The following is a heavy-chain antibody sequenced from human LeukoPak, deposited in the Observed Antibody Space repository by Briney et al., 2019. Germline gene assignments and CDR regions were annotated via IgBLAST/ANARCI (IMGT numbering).Heavy chain of an antibody. CDR2: INTNTGNP. J-gene: IGHJ4*02. CDR1: GYTFTSYA. Sequence: ASVKVSCKASGYTFTSYAMNWVRQAPGQGLEWMGWINTNTGNPMYAQGFTGRFVFSFDTSVSTAYLQISSLEAEDTAIYYCAREAYGSGSYHFDYWGQGTLVTASS. D-gene: IGHD3-10*01. CDR3: AREAYGSGSYHFDY. V-gene: IGHV7-4-1*02.